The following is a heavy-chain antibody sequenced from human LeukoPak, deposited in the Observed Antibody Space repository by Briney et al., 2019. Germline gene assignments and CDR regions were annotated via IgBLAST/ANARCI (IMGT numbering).Heavy chain of an antibody. V-gene: IGHV5-51*01. Sequence: GESLKISCKGSGYSFTSYWIGWVRQMPGKGLEWMGIIYPGDSDTRYSPSFQGQVTISADKSISTAYLRWSSLKASDTAMYYCARNYYDSSGYYQDFDYWGQGTLVTVSS. J-gene: IGHJ4*02. CDR3: ARNYYDSSGYYQDFDY. CDR2: IYPGDSDT. CDR1: GYSFTSYW. D-gene: IGHD3-22*01.